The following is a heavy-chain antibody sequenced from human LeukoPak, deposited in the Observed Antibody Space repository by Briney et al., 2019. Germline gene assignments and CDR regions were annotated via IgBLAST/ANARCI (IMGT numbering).Heavy chain of an antibody. V-gene: IGHV3-15*01. CDR3: TTSSSWPGAFDI. Sequence: GGSLRLSCAASGFTFSNAWMSWVRQAPGKGLEWVGRIKSKTDGGTTDYAAPVKGRFTISRDDSKNTLYLQMNSLKTEDTAVYYSTTSSSWPGAFDIWGQGTMVTVSS. CDR2: IKSKTDGGTT. D-gene: IGHD6-13*01. J-gene: IGHJ3*02. CDR1: GFTFSNAW.